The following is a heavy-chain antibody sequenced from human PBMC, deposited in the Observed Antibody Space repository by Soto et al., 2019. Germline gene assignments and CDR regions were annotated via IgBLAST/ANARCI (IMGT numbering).Heavy chain of an antibody. CDR1: GFTFSSYS. CDR2: ISSSSSYI. D-gene: IGHD3-22*01. Sequence: GGSLRLSCAASGFTFSSYSMNWVRQAPGKGLEWVSSISSSSSYIYYADSVKGRFTISRDNAKNSLYLQMNSLRAEDTAVYYCASPLPHYYDSSGYYPGYWGQGTLVTVSS. CDR3: ASPLPHYYDSSGYYPGY. J-gene: IGHJ4*02. V-gene: IGHV3-21*01.